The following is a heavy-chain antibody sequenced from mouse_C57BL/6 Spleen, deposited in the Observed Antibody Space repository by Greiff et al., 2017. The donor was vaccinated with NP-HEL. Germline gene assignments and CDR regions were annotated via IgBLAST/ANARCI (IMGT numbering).Heavy chain of an antibody. CDR2: ISDGGSYT. D-gene: IGHD1-1*01. V-gene: IGHV5-4*01. J-gene: IGHJ1*03. Sequence: EVMLVESGGGLVKPGGSLKLSCAASGFTFSSYAMSWVRQTPEKRLEWVATISDGGSYTYYPDNVKGRFTISRDNAKNNLYLQMSHLKSEDTAMYYCARDNYGSSPTWYFDVWGTGTTVTVSS. CDR3: ARDNYGSSPTWYFDV. CDR1: GFTFSSYA.